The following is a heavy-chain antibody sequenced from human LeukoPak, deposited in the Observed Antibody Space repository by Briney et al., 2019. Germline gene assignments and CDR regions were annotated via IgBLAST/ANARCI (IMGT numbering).Heavy chain of an antibody. CDR3: ARPTYSNYCFDY. V-gene: IGHV1-69*02. CDR1: GGTFSSYT. CDR2: IIPILGIT. D-gene: IGHD4-11*01. Sequence: ASVKVSCKASGGTFSSYTISWVRQAPGQGLEWMGRIIPILGITNYAQKFQGRVTMTRDTSTSTVYMELISLRSEDTAVYYCARPTYSNYCFDYWGQGTLVTVSS. J-gene: IGHJ4*02.